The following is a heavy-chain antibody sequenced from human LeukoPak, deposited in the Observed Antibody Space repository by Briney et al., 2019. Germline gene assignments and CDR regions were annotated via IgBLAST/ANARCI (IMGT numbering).Heavy chain of an antibody. Sequence: SETLSLTCTVSNGSISTYYWSWIRQPPGKGLEWIGYIYSGGTTNPNPSLKSRVTISLDTSKNQFSLKLSSVTAADTAVYYCAGSVPAPKEFAFWGQGTLVTVSS. J-gene: IGHJ4*02. D-gene: IGHD1-1*01. V-gene: IGHV4-4*09. CDR2: IYSGGTT. CDR3: AGSVPAPKEFAF. CDR1: NGSISTYY.